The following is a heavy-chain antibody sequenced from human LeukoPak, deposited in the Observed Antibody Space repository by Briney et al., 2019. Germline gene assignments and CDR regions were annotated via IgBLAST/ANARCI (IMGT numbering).Heavy chain of an antibody. CDR3: ARGRTMIVVEARLNWFDP. CDR2: IIPIFGTA. J-gene: IGHJ5*02. V-gene: IGHV1-69*05. CDR1: GGTFTSYA. D-gene: IGHD3-22*01. Sequence: AVKVSCKSSGGTFTSYAVRWVREAPGQGREWMGGIIPIFGTANYEHKFQGRVTITTAESTSTAYLELRSLRSEDTAVYYCARGRTMIVVEARLNWFDPWGPGTLVTVSS.